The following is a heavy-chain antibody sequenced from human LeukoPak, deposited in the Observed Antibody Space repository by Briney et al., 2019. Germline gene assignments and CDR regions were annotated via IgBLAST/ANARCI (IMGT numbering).Heavy chain of an antibody. CDR2: IFPSGIS. J-gene: IGHJ4*02. D-gene: IGHD4-11*01. CDR1: GGSIGTYS. CDR3: ARGSQSLDY. V-gene: IGHV4-4*07. Sequence: SETLSLTCTVSGGSIGTYSWNWIRQPAGRGLEWIGRIFPSGISDFNPSLQSRVTMSIDTSKNQFSLRLSSVSAADTAIYYCARGSQSLDYWGQGTLVIASS.